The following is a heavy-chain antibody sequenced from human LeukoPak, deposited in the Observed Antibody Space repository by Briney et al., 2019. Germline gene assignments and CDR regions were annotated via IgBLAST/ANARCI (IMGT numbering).Heavy chain of an antibody. CDR3: ARGTYYYGSGSYLPCSY. J-gene: IGHJ4*02. CDR1: GFTFSNYG. CDR2: ISYDGSNK. D-gene: IGHD3-10*01. V-gene: IGHV3-30*19. Sequence: GKSLRLSCAASGFTFSNYGMHWVRQAPGKGLEWVAVISYDGSNKYYADSVKGRFTISRDNSKNTLYLQMNSLRAEDTAVYYCARGTYYYGSGSYLPCSYWGQGTLVTVSS.